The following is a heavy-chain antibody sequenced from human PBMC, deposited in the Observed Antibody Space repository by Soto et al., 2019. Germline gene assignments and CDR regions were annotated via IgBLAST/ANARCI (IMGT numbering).Heavy chain of an antibody. D-gene: IGHD3-22*01. J-gene: IGHJ4*02. CDR1: GFTFSSYA. CDR2: ISSNGGST. Sequence: GGSLRLSCSASGFTFSSYAMHWVRQAPGKGLEYVSAISSNGGSTYYADSVKGRFTISRDNSKNTLYLQMSSLRAEDTAVYYCEGYYYDSSGSQAYFDYWGQGTLVTVSS. V-gene: IGHV3-64D*06. CDR3: EGYYYDSSGSQAYFDY.